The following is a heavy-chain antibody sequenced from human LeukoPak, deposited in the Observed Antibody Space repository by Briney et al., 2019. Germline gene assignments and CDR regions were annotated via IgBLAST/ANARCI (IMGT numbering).Heavy chain of an antibody. CDR3: ARATNYYYIDV. CDR2: INPNSGDT. CDR1: GYTFTVYY. J-gene: IGHJ6*03. D-gene: IGHD4-11*01. Sequence: ASVKVSCRASGYTFTVYYMHWVRQAPGQGLEWMGWINPNSGDTNFAQKFQGRVTITRDTSISTAYMELSRLRSDDTAMYYCARATNYYYIDVWGKGTTVTVSS. V-gene: IGHV1-2*02.